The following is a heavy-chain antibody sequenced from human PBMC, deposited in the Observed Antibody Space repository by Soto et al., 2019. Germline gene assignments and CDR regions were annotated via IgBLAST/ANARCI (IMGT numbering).Heavy chain of an antibody. CDR3: AKDRKVPLGDY. CDR1: GFPFSSYA. Sequence: GGSLRLSCAAAGFPFSSYAMSWVRQAPGKGLEWVSAISGSGGSTYYADSVKGRFTISRDNSKNTLYLQMNSLRAEDTAVYYCAKDRKVPLGDYWGQGTLVTVSS. CDR2: ISGSGGST. V-gene: IGHV3-23*01. J-gene: IGHJ4*02.